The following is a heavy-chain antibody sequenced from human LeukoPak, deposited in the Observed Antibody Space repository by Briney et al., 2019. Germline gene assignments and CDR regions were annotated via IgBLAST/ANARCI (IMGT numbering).Heavy chain of an antibody. D-gene: IGHD3-10*01. CDR2: ISYHGDIT. CDR1: GFSFSSYA. J-gene: IGHJ4*02. Sequence: GRSLRLSCAASGFSFSSYAMHWVRQAPGKGLEWVALISYHGDITYYADSVKGRFTLSRDNSKTTLFLQLNSLRAEDTAVYYCARDSTYYYDSGSSGPHYFDFWGQGTLVTVSS. CDR3: ARDSTYYYDSGSSGPHYFDF. V-gene: IGHV3-30*01.